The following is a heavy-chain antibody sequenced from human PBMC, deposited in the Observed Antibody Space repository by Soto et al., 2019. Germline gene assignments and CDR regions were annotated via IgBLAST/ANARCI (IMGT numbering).Heavy chain of an antibody. D-gene: IGHD1-26*01. CDR1: GGSISSYY. V-gene: IGHV4-59*01. Sequence: SETLSLTCAVSGGSISSYYWSWIRQPPGKGLEWIGHISYSGTTNYNPSLQSRVTMSLDTSKNHFSLRLSSVTAADTAVYYCARDLVRSATATQRNNWFDPLGQGTLVTVSS. CDR2: ISYSGTT. J-gene: IGHJ5*02. CDR3: ARDLVRSATATQRNNWFDP.